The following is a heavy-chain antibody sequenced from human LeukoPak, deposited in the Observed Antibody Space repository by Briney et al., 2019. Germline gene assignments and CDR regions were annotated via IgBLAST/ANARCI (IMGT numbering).Heavy chain of an antibody. CDR3: VRAKVVDAFDI. V-gene: IGHV1-2*02. CDR1: GYTFTGYY. J-gene: IGHJ3*02. Sequence: ASVKVSCKASGYTFTGYYMHWMRQAPGQGLEWMGWINPNSGGTNYAQKFQGRVTMTRDTSISTAYMELSRLRSDDTAVYYCVRAKVVDAFDIWGQGTMVTVSS. CDR2: INPNSGGT. D-gene: IGHD6-6*01.